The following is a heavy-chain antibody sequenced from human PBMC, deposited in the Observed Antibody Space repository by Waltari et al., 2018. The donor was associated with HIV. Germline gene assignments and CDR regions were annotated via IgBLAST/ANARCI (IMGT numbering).Heavy chain of an antibody. CDR1: GFTFSNAW. D-gene: IGHD3-22*01. CDR3: TTVRSDSSGYYPH. Sequence: EVQLVESGGGLVKPGGSLRLSCAASGFTFSNAWMSWVRQAPGKGLEWVGRIKSKTDGGTTDYAAPVKGRFTISRDDSKNTLYLQMNSLKTEDTAVYYCTTVRSDSSGYYPHWGQGTLVTVSS. J-gene: IGHJ4*02. V-gene: IGHV3-15*01. CDR2: IKSKTDGGTT.